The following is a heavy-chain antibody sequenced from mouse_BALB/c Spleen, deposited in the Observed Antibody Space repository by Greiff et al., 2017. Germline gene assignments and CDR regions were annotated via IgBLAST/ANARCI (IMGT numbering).Heavy chain of an antibody. Sequence: QIQLQHSGAELVRPGSSVTISCKASGYAFSSYWMNWVKQRPGQGLEWIGQIYPGDGDTNYTGKFTGKATLTVDKSSSTAYMQISRLTSEDSAVYCCARGDYGNYGDYWGQGTTLTVSA. D-gene: IGHD2-1*01. CDR2: IYPGDGDT. J-gene: IGHJ2*01. CDR3: ARGDYGNYGDY. CDR1: GYAFSSYW. V-gene: IGHV1-80*01.